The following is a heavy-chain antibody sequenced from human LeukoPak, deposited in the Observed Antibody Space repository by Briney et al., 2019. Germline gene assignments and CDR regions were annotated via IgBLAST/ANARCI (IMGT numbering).Heavy chain of an antibody. CDR2: IRNDGAKT. Sequence: PGGSLRLSCVGSTFTFSDYGMHWVRQAPGKGLEWVAFIRNDGAKTYYADSAKGRFTISRDNAKKSLYLQMNSLRAEDTAVYYCARDRVSGFGPDYWGQGTLVTVSS. J-gene: IGHJ4*02. D-gene: IGHD3-10*01. CDR1: TFTFSDYG. CDR3: ARDRVSGFGPDY. V-gene: IGHV3-30*02.